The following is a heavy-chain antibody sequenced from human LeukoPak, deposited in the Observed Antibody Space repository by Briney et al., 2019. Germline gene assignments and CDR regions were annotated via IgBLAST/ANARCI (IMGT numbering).Heavy chain of an antibody. CDR2: ITSDGSSR. Sequence: GGSLRLSCAASGFTFSSYWMHWVRQAPGKGLVWVSHITSDGSSRNYADSVKGRFTISRDNAKNTLYLQMNSLRAEDTALYYCARAPFYYDSSGYPYFDGWGQGTLVTVSS. J-gene: IGHJ4*02. CDR3: ARAPFYYDSSGYPYFDG. CDR1: GFTFSSYW. D-gene: IGHD3-22*01. V-gene: IGHV3-74*01.